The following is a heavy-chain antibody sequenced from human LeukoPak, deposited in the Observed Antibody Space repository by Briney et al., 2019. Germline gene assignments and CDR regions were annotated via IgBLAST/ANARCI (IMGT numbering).Heavy chain of an antibody. CDR2: IFYSGSS. V-gene: IGHV4-59*08. CDR1: GGPISSYY. CDR3: ARAGGCSSNRCYWFDP. Sequence: SETLSLTCTVSGGPISSYYWSWIRQPPGKGLEWIGYIFYSGSSNYNPSLKSRVTVSVDTSKNQFSLKLSSVTAADTAVYYCARAGGCSSNRCYWFDPWGQGTLVTVSS. D-gene: IGHD2-2*01. J-gene: IGHJ5*02.